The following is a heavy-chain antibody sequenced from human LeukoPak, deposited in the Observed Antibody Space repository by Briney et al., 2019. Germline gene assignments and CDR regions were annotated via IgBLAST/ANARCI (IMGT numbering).Heavy chain of an antibody. CDR2: IKQDGSEK. CDR1: GFTFSSHW. D-gene: IGHD6-19*01. J-gene: IGHJ4*02. Sequence: PGGSLRLSCAASGFTFSSHWMNWVRQAPGKGLEWVANIKQDGSEKYYVDSVKCRFTISRDNAKNSLYLQMNSLRAEDTAVYYCARDHTVGQWPTHFDSWGQGTLVTVSS. V-gene: IGHV3-7*01. CDR3: ARDHTVGQWPTHFDS.